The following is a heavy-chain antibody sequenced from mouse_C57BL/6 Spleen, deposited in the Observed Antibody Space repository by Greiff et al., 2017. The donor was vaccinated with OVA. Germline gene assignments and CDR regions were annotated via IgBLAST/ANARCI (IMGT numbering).Heavy chain of an antibody. J-gene: IGHJ1*03. CDR3: AGSTTVVERNWYFDV. Sequence: QVQLKQSGAELARPGASVKLSCKASGYTFTSYGISWVKQRTGQGLEWIGEIYPRSGNTYYNEKFKGKATLTADKSSSTAYMELRSLTSEDSAVYFCAGSTTVVERNWYFDVWGTGTTVTVSS. V-gene: IGHV1-81*01. CDR2: IYPRSGNT. D-gene: IGHD1-1*01. CDR1: GYTFTSYG.